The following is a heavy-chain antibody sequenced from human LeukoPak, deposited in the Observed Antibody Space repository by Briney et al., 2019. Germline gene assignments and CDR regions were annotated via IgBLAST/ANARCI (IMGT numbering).Heavy chain of an antibody. D-gene: IGHD1-7*01. CDR3: ATSRDWNYGGSFDI. V-gene: IGHV5-51*01. CDR1: GYTFTRFW. CDR2: IYPGDSDT. Sequence: GESLKISCKGSGYTFTRFWIGWVRQMPGKGLEWMGIIYPGDSDTRYSPSFQGQVTISADKSISTAYLQWSSLKASDTAMYYCATSRDWNYGGSFDIWGQGTMVTVSS. J-gene: IGHJ3*02.